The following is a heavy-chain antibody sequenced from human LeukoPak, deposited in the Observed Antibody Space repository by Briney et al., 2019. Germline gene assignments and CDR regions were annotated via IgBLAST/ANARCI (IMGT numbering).Heavy chain of an antibody. Sequence: GASVKVSCKASGYTFTDYYIYWVRQAPGQGLEWMGWINPHSDGTNYAQKFQDRVTVTRDTSISTACMDLSRLTSDDTAVYYCARAHYSSTWFPFDYWGQGTLLTVSS. CDR3: ARAHYSSTWFPFDY. CDR2: INPHSDGT. CDR1: GYTFTDYY. D-gene: IGHD6-13*01. V-gene: IGHV1-2*02. J-gene: IGHJ4*02.